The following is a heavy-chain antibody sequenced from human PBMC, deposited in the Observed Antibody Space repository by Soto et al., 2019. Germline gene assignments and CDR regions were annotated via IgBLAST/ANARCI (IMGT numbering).Heavy chain of an antibody. Sequence: GASVKVSCKASGYTFTSYYMHWVRQAPGQGLEWMGIINPSGGSPDYVDSVKGRFTISRDNAKNTLYLQMNNLRAEDTAVYYCARGGDPDYWGQGTLVTVSS. V-gene: IGHV1-46*04. J-gene: IGHJ4*02. CDR3: ARGGDPDY. D-gene: IGHD2-21*02. CDR1: GYTFTSYY. CDR2: INPSGGSP.